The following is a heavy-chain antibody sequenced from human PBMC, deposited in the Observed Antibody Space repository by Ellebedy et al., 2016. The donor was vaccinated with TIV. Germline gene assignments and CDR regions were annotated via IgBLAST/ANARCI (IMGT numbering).Heavy chain of an antibody. CDR3: ATSRNDYDLCY. J-gene: IGHJ4*02. CDR2: FDPEDSET. D-gene: IGHD3-3*01. CDR1: GYTLTEFS. Sequence: AASVKVSCKVSGYTLTEFSIHWVRQAPGKGLEWMGNFDPEDSETFYAQKFQGRITMTEDTSTDTAYLELSRLRSEDTAIYFCATSRNDYDLCYWGQGTLVTVSS. V-gene: IGHV1-24*01.